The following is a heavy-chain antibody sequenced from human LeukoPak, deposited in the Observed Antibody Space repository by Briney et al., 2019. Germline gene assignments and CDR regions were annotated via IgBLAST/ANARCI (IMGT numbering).Heavy chain of an antibody. V-gene: IGHV3-30*02. CDR3: AKDRSGSFQFDY. CDR2: IRYDGSNK. D-gene: IGHD1-26*01. CDR1: GFTFSSYG. Sequence: GGSLRLSCAASGFTFSSYGMHWVRQAPGKGLEWVAFIRYDGSNKYYADSVKGRFTISRDNSKNTLYLQMDSLRAEDTAVYYCAKDRSGSFQFDYWGQGTLVTVSS. J-gene: IGHJ4*02.